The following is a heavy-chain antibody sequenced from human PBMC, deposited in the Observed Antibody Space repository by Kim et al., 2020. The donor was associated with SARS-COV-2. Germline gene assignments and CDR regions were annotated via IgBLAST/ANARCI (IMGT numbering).Heavy chain of an antibody. CDR3: VRDGIHLTNFDY. Sequence: GGSLRLSCEAPGFIFGIYWMTWVRQAPGKGLEWVANISPDGRAQYFVDSVRGRFSISRDNAKQSMFLQMNSLRPEDTAVYYCVRDGIHLTNFDYWGQGT. D-gene: IGHD2-8*01. J-gene: IGHJ4*02. V-gene: IGHV3-7*03. CDR1: GFIFGIYW. CDR2: ISPDGRAQ.